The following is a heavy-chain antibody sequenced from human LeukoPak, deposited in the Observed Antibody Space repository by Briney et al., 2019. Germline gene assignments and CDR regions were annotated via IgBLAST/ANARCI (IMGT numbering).Heavy chain of an antibody. J-gene: IGHJ6*03. Sequence: GGSLRLSCEASGFTFSTYGMYWVRQAPGKGLEYVSSISSNGNTYYANSVKGRFTISRDNPKNTLYLQMGSLRDEDLAVYYCARARVAAKSGYMDVWGTGTTVTISS. CDR3: ARARVAAKSGYMDV. CDR1: GFTFSTYG. CDR2: ISSNGNT. V-gene: IGHV3-64*01. D-gene: IGHD2-15*01.